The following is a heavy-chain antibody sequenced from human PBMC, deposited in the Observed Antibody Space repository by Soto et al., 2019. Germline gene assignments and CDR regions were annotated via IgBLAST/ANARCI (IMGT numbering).Heavy chain of an antibody. CDR2: IIPILGIA. Sequence: ASVKVSCKASGGTFSSYTISWVRQAPGQGLEWMGRIIPILGIANYAQKFQGRVTITADKSTSTAYMELSSLRSEDTAVYYCARDRGIAAAGSRRGSYYYYYMDVWGKGTTVTVSS. CDR3: ARDRGIAAAGSRRGSYYYYYMDV. J-gene: IGHJ6*03. V-gene: IGHV1-69*04. CDR1: GGTFSSYT. D-gene: IGHD6-13*01.